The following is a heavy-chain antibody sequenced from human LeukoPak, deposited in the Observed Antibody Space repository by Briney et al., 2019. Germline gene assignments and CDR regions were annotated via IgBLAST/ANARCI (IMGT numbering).Heavy chain of an antibody. J-gene: IGHJ5*02. D-gene: IGHD3-9*01. CDR2: IYHSGST. Sequence: SETLSLTCAVSGYSISSGYYWGWIRQPPGKGLEGIGSIYHSGSTYYNPSLKSRVTISVDTSKNQFSLKLSSVTAADTAVYYCARTTPDILTGYYRYNWFDPWGQGTLVTVSS. CDR3: ARTTPDILTGYYRYNWFDP. V-gene: IGHV4-38-2*01. CDR1: GYSISSGYY.